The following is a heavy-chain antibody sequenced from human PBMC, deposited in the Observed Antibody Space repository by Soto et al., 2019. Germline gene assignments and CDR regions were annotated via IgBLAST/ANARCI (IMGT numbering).Heavy chain of an antibody. CDR3: ARAQGGPRRGDYYYGMDV. J-gene: IGHJ6*02. CDR1: GGSISSYY. CDR2: IYYSGST. V-gene: IGHV4-59*01. D-gene: IGHD3-16*01. Sequence: SETLSLTCTVSGGSISSYYWSWIRQPPGKGLEWIGYIYYSGSTNYNPSLKSRFTISVDTSKNQFSLKLSSVTAAETAVYYCARAQGGPRRGDYYYGMDVWGQGSTVAVCS.